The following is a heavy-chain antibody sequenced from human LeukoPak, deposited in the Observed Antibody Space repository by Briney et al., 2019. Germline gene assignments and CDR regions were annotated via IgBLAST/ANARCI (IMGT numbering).Heavy chain of an antibody. V-gene: IGHV3-23*01. CDR1: GFTFSYFA. J-gene: IGHJ3*02. CDR2: ISGSGGT. CDR3: ARGRSRYCSSTSCYGLAFDI. Sequence: GGSLRLSCAASGFTFSYFAMSWVRQAPGKGLEWVSAISGSGGTYYADSMKGRFTISRDNAKSSLYLQMDSLRAEDTAVYYCARGRSRYCSSTSCYGLAFDIWGQGTMVTVSS. D-gene: IGHD2-2*01.